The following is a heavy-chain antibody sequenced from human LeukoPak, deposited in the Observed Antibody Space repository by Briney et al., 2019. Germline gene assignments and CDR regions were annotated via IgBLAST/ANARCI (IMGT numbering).Heavy chain of an antibody. CDR3: ARGIYYGSGSYYYYYGMDV. CDR2: INPNSGGT. Sequence: GASVKVSCKASGYTFTGYYMHWVRQAPGQGLEWMGWINPNSGGTNYAQKFQGWVTMTRDTFISTAYMELSRLRSDDTAVYYCARGIYYGSGSYYYYYGMDVWGQGTTVTVSS. J-gene: IGHJ6*02. D-gene: IGHD3-10*01. V-gene: IGHV1-2*04. CDR1: GYTFTGYY.